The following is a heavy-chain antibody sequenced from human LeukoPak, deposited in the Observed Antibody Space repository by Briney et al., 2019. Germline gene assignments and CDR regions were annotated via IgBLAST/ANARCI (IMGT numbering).Heavy chain of an antibody. D-gene: IGHD6-19*01. J-gene: IGHJ4*02. Sequence: ASVKVSCKASGYTFTSYGISWVRQAPGQGLEWMGWISAYNGNTNYAQKLQGRVTMTTDTSTSTAYMELRSLRSDDTAVYYCAILIAVAGTRPFDYWGQGTLVTVSS. CDR1: GYTFTSYG. CDR3: AILIAVAGTRPFDY. CDR2: ISAYNGNT. V-gene: IGHV1-18*01.